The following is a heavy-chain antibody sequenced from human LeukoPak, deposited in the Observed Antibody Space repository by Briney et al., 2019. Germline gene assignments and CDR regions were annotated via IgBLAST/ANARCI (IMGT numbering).Heavy chain of an antibody. J-gene: IGHJ4*02. D-gene: IGHD3-22*01. CDR3: ARDSWRRMHYYDSSGYSGHKNFDY. V-gene: IGHV3-30-3*01. CDR1: GFTFSSYA. CDR2: ISYDGSNK. Sequence: PGGSLRLSCAASGFTFSSYAMHWVRQAPGKGLEWVAVISYDGSNKYYADSVKGRFTISRDNSKNTLYLQMNSLRAEDTAVYYCARDSWRRMHYYDSSGYSGHKNFDYWGQGTLVTVSS.